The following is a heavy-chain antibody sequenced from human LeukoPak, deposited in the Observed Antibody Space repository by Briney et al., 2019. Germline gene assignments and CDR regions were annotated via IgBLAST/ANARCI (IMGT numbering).Heavy chain of an antibody. CDR1: GYTFTSYD. V-gene: IGHV1-8*01. Sequence: ASVKVSCKASGYTFTSYDINWVRQATGQGLEWMGWMNPNSGNTGYAQKFQGRVTMTRNTSISTAYMELSSLRSEDTAVYYCATAGVCSSTSCYPPLNYYSYYGMDVWGQGTTVTVSS. J-gene: IGHJ6*02. CDR2: MNPNSGNT. CDR3: ATAGVCSSTSCYPPLNYYSYYGMDV. D-gene: IGHD2-2*01.